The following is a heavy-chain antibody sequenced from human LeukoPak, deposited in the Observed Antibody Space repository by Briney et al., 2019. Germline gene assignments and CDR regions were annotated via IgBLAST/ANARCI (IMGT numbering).Heavy chain of an antibody. J-gene: IGHJ6*04. Sequence: GGSLRLSCTASGFTFSSYSMNWVRQAPGKGLEWVSYISSSGSTIYYADSVKGRFTISRDNAKNSLYLQMNSLRAEDTAVYYCAELGITTIGGVWGKGTTVTISS. CDR2: ISSSGSTI. CDR1: GFTFSSYS. D-gene: IGHD3-10*02. V-gene: IGHV3-48*03. CDR3: AELGITTIGGV.